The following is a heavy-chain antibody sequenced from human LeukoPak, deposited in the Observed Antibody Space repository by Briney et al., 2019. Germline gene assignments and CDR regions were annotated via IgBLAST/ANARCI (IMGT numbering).Heavy chain of an antibody. Sequence: GGSLRLSCAASGFTFSTYAMHWVRQAPGKGLEWVAVISYDGSNKYYADSVKGRFTISRDNSKNSLYLQMNSLRVEDTSVYFCARLSYWVFEIWGQGTMVTVSS. CDR1: GFTFSTYA. D-gene: IGHD2-21*01. CDR2: ISYDGSNK. V-gene: IGHV3-30-3*01. J-gene: IGHJ3*02. CDR3: ARLSYWVFEI.